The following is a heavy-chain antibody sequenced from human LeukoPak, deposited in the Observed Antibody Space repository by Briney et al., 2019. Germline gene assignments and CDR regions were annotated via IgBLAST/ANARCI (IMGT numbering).Heavy chain of an antibody. Sequence: SETLSLTCAVYGGSFSGYYWSWIRQPPGKGLGWIGEINHSGSTNYNPSLKSRVTISVDTSKNQFSLKLSSVTAADTAVYYCARGRVFGSGSYYLSSSLYFDYWGQGTLVTVSS. D-gene: IGHD3-10*01. CDR1: GGSFSGYY. J-gene: IGHJ4*02. CDR2: INHSGST. V-gene: IGHV4-34*01. CDR3: ARGRVFGSGSYYLSSSLYFDY.